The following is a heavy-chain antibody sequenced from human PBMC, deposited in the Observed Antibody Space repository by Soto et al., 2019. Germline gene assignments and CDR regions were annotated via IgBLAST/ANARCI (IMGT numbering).Heavy chain of an antibody. CDR3: ARDSWNRSSNWFDP. CDR2: ISYDGSNK. Sequence: QVQLVESGGGVVQPGRSLRLSCAASGFTFSRYALHWVRQAPGKGLEWVSVISYDGSNKYYTDSVKARFTISRDNSKNTRYLQMNSLTTEDTAVYYCARDSWNRSSNWFDPWGQGTRVTVSS. J-gene: IGHJ5*02. V-gene: IGHV3-30-3*01. D-gene: IGHD1-1*01. CDR1: GFTFSRYA.